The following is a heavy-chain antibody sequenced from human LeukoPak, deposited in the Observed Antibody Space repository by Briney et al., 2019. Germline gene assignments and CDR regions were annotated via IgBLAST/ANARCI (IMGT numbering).Heavy chain of an antibody. Sequence: SETLSLTCTVSGGSISSYYWSWIRQPPGKGLEWIGYIYYSGSTYYNPSLKSRVTISVDTSKNQFSLKLSSVTAADTAVYYCARHYPVVGATYYYYYYMDVWGKGTTVTISS. V-gene: IGHV4-59*08. CDR3: ARHYPVVGATYYYYYYMDV. J-gene: IGHJ6*03. D-gene: IGHD1-26*01. CDR2: IYYSGST. CDR1: GGSISSYY.